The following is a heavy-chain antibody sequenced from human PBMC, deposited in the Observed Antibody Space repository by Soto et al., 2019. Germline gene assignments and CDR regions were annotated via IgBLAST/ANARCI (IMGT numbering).Heavy chain of an antibody. J-gene: IGHJ6*02. CDR2: IDPGDSDT. V-gene: IGHV5-51*01. CDR1: GYNFTSYC. D-gene: IGHD5-12*01. CDR3: AIQGEMAIVNAGMDD. Sequence: GESLKISCKGSGYNFTSYCIGWVRQMPGKGLEWMGIIDPGDSDTRYSPSFRGQVTISVDKSISTAYLQWSSLKASDTAMYYCAIQGEMAIVNAGMDDWGQGTTVTVSS.